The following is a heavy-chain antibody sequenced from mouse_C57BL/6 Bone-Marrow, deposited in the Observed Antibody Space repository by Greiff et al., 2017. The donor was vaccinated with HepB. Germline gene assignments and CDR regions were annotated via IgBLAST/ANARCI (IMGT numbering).Heavy chain of an antibody. CDR2: IDPNSGGT. CDR1: GYTFTSYW. J-gene: IGHJ4*01. V-gene: IGHV1-72*01. D-gene: IGHD2-1*01. CDR3: ARVLLYYGNEGYYAMDY. Sequence: QVQLKQPGAELVKPGASVKLSCKASGYTFTSYWMHWVKQRPGRGLEWIGRIDPNSGGTKYNEKFKSKATLTVDKPSSTAYMQLSSLTSEDSAVYYCARVLLYYGNEGYYAMDYWGQGTSVTVSS.